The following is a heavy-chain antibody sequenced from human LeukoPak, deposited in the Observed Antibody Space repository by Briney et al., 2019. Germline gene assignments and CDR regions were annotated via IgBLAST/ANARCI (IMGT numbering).Heavy chain of an antibody. CDR3: ARAFPYYDSSGTDAFDI. CDR2: INHSGST. CDR1: GGSFSGYY. Sequence: PSETLSLTCAAYGGSFSGYYWSWIRQPPGKGLEWIGEINHSGSTNYNPSLKSRVTISVDTSKNQFSLKLGSVTAADTAVYYCARAFPYYDSSGTDAFDIWGQGTMVTVSS. J-gene: IGHJ3*02. V-gene: IGHV4-34*01. D-gene: IGHD3-22*01.